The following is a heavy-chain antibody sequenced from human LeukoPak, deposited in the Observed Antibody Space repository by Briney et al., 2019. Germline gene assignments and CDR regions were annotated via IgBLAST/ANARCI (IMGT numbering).Heavy chain of an antibody. CDR1: GFTFSSYS. V-gene: IGHV3-21*01. D-gene: IGHD6-13*01. CDR3: ARGPPAAGYWFDP. J-gene: IGHJ5*02. Sequence: GGSLRLSCAASGFTFSSYSMNWVRQAPGKGPEWVSSISSSSSYIYYADSVKGRFTISRDNAKNSLYLRMNSLRAEDTAVYYCARGPPAAGYWFDPWGQGTLVTVSS. CDR2: ISSSSSYI.